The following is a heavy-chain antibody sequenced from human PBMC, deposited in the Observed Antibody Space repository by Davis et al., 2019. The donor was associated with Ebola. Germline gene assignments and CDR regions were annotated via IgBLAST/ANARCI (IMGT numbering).Heavy chain of an antibody. CDR1: GFVFSSYW. CDR2: IDSDGTTT. J-gene: IGHJ4*02. D-gene: IGHD1-1*01. V-gene: IGHV3-74*01. Sequence: GESLKISCAASGFVFSSYWMHWVRQAPGKGLVWVSHIDSDGTTTNYADSVKGRFTISRDNAKNTLYLQMNSLRAEDTAVYYCARGGQLGDYWGQGTLVTVSS. CDR3: ARGGQLGDY.